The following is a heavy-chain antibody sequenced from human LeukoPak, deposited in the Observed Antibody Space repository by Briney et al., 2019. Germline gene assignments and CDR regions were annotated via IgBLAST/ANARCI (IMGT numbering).Heavy chain of an antibody. CDR1: GFTFSSSA. CDR3: ARDGSGWYSDY. J-gene: IGHJ4*02. CDR2: LNGNGGSRT. V-gene: IGHV3-20*04. D-gene: IGHD6-19*01. Sequence: GGSLRLSCAASGFTFSSSAMSWVRQAPGKGLEWVSGLNGNGGSRTGYADSVKGRFTISRDNAKNSLYLQMNSLRAEDTALYYCARDGSGWYSDYWGQGTLVTVSS.